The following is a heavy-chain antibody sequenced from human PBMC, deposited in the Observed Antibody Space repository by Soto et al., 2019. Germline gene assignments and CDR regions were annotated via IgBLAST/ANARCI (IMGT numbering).Heavy chain of an antibody. CDR1: GGPISSGGYY. CDR3: ARVGYCSGGSCYGYYYYYGMDV. D-gene: IGHD2-15*01. CDR2: IYYSGSI. Sequence: LSLTCTVSGGPISSGGYYWSWIRQHPGRGLEWIGYIYYSGSIYYNPSLKSRVTISVDTSKNQFSLDLSSVTAADTAVYYCARVGYCSGGSCYGYYYYYGMDVWGQGTTVTVSS. V-gene: IGHV4-31*03. J-gene: IGHJ6*02.